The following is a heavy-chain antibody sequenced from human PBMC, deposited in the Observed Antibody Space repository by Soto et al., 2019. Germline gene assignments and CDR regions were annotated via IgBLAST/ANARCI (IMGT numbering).Heavy chain of an antibody. CDR1: GFTFSSYG. CDR3: AKVPYSSSWSTGYYFGY. J-gene: IGHJ4*02. D-gene: IGHD6-13*01. Sequence: GGSLRLSCAASGFTFSSYGMHWVRQAPGKGLEWVAVISYDGSNKYYADSVKGRFTISRDNSKNTLYLQMNSLRAEDTAVYYCAKVPYSSSWSTGYYFGYWGQGTLVTVSS. V-gene: IGHV3-30*18. CDR2: ISYDGSNK.